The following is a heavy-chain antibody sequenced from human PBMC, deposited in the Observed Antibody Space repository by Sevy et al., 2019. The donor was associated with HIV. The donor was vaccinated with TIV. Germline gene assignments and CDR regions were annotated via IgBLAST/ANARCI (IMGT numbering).Heavy chain of an antibody. D-gene: IGHD3-22*01. CDR3: ARRFYDSIGYPQYFFDH. J-gene: IGHJ4*02. V-gene: IGHV5-51*01. Sequence: GESLKISCRGSGYRFTSYWIAWVRQVPGKGLEWMGIIYPDDSDVRYSPSLQGQVTISVDKYISTAYLQWRSLEASDTAMYFCARRFYDSIGYPQYFFDHWGQGTLVTVSS. CDR2: IYPDDSDV. CDR1: GYRFTSYW.